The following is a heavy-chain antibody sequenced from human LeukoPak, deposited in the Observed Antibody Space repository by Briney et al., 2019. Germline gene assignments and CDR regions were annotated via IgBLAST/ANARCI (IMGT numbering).Heavy chain of an antibody. J-gene: IGHJ4*02. CDR2: IIPILGIA. CDR1: GGTFSSYA. V-gene: IGHV1-69*04. D-gene: IGHD1-26*01. CDR3: AILIVGAAYYFDY. Sequence: SVKVSCKASGGTFSSYAISWVRHAPGQGLEWMGRIIPILGIANYAQKFQGRVTITADKSTSTAYMELSSLRSEDTAVYYCAILIVGAAYYFDYWGQGTLVTVSS.